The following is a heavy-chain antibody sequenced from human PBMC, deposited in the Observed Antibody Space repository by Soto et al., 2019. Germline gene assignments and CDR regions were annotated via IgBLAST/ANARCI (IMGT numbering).Heavy chain of an antibody. CDR2: IIPILGIA. Sequence: QVQLVQSGAEVKKPGSSVKVSCQASGGTFSSYTISWVRQAPGQGLEWMGRIIPILGIANYAQKIQGRVTITADKSTSTAYMELISLRSEHTAVYYCARSRNPSQCYYYYYYMDLWGKGTTVTVSS. CDR1: GGTFSSYT. D-gene: IGHD6-19*01. CDR3: ARSRNPSQCYYYYYYMDL. J-gene: IGHJ6*03. V-gene: IGHV1-69*02.